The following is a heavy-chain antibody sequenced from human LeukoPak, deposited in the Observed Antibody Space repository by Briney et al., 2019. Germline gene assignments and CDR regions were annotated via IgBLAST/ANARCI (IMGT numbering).Heavy chain of an antibody. D-gene: IGHD3-10*01. J-gene: IGHJ4*02. CDR3: VRVTLYYYDSESYYFFEH. CDR2: ISSSSSYI. CDR1: GFTFSSYS. V-gene: IGHV3-21*01. Sequence: GGSLRLSCAASGFTFSSYSMNWVRQAPGKGLEWVSSISSSSSYIYYADSVKGRFTISRDNAKNSLYLQMNTLRVEDTAIYYCVRVTLYYYDSESYYFFEHWGQGTPVTASS.